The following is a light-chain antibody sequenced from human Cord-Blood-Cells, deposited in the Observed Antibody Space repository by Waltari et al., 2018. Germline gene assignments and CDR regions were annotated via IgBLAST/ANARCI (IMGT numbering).Light chain of an antibody. J-gene: IGKJ4*01. CDR2: LGS. V-gene: IGKV2-28*01. CDR1: QSLLHSNGYNY. Sequence: DIEMTQSPVSLPVTPVEPASISCRSSQSLLHSNGYNYLDWYLQKPGESTQLLNYLGSNRASRVPDRFSGSGSATDFTLKISRVDAEDVGVYYYMQALQTPLTFGGGTKVEIK. CDR3: MQALQTPLT.